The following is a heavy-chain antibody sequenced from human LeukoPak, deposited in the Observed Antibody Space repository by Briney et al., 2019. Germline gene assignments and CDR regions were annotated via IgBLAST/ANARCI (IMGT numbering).Heavy chain of an antibody. CDR3: ARGRRGSSSWYPPFDY. J-gene: IGHJ4*02. V-gene: IGHV4-34*01. Sequence: LSPSETLSLTCAVSGGSFSGFYWSWLRQPPGKGLEWIGESNHSGSTNYNPSLKSRVTISVDTSKNQFSLKLSSVTAADTAVYYCARGRRGSSSWYPPFDYWGQGTLVTVSS. CDR2: SNHSGST. D-gene: IGHD6-13*01. CDR1: GGSFSGFY.